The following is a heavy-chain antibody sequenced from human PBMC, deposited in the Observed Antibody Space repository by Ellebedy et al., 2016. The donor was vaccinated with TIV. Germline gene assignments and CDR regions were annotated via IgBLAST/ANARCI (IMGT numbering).Heavy chain of an antibody. CDR1: GFTFSPYA. J-gene: IGHJ4*02. CDR2: IVGSGA. D-gene: IGHD5-18*01. CDR3: AKDRNPGDGYWVFDN. V-gene: IGHV3-23*01. Sequence: GESLKISCAASGFTFSPYAMAWVRQAPGKGLEWVSGIVGSGAQKYADSVKGRFTIFRDNSKRTVDLQMNSLRAEDTAVYFCAKDRNPGDGYWVFDNWGQGTLVSVSS.